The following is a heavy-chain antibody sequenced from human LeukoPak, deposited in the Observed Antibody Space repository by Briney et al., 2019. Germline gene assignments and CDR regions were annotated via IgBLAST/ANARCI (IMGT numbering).Heavy chain of an antibody. CDR1: GGSTSSSSYY. V-gene: IGHV4-39*07. Sequence: SETLSLTCTVSGGSTSSSSYYWGWIRQPPGKGLEWIGSIYYSGSTYYNPSLKSRVTISVDTSKNQFSLKLSSVTAADTAVYYCAKDGAIWPFFDSWGQGILVTVSS. J-gene: IGHJ4*02. CDR2: IYYSGST. CDR3: AKDGAIWPFFDS.